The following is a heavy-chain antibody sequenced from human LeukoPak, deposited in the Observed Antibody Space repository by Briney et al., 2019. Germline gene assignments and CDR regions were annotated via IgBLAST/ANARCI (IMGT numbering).Heavy chain of an antibody. Sequence: PSGTLSLTCAVSGGSISSSNWWSWVRQPPGKGLEWIGEIYHSGSTNYNPSLKSRVTISVDKSKNQLSLKLGSETGAGPGVDYCARVVRGHESAFDIWGQGTMVTVSS. J-gene: IGHJ3*02. CDR3: ARVVRGHESAFDI. V-gene: IGHV4-4*02. D-gene: IGHD3-10*01. CDR2: IYHSGST. CDR1: GGSISSSNW.